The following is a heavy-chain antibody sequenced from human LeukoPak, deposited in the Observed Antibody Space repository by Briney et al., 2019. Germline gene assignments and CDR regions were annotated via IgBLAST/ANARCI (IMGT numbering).Heavy chain of an antibody. V-gene: IGHV3-30-3*02. D-gene: IGHD2-15*01. J-gene: IGHJ5*02. Sequence: RGSLRLSCAASGFTFSTYAMHWVRQVPGKGLEWVAVISYDGSSKYYADSVKGRFTISRDNSKNTLYLQMNSLRAEDTAVYYCAKDDYCSAWGQGTLVTVSS. CDR1: GFTFSTYA. CDR2: ISYDGSSK. CDR3: AKDDYCSA.